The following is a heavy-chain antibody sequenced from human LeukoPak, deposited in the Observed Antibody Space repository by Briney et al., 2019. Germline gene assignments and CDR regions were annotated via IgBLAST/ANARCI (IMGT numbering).Heavy chain of an antibody. J-gene: IGHJ5*02. CDR1: GYTFTGYY. CDR2: INPNSGGT. CDR3: ARAIKSMVYAGNNWFDP. D-gene: IGHD2-8*01. Sequence: ASVKVSYKASGYTFTGYYMHWVRQAPGQGLEWMAWINPNSGGTNYAQKFQGRVTMTRDTSISTAYMELSRLRSDDTAVYYCARAIKSMVYAGNNWFDPWGQGTLVTVSS. V-gene: IGHV1-2*02.